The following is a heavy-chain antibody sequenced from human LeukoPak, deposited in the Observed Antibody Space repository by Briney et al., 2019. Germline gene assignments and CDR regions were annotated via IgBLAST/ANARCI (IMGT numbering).Heavy chain of an antibody. CDR3: ARDHSIAAAGTVWFDP. D-gene: IGHD6-13*01. CDR2: IIPIFGTA. CDR1: GGTFSSYA. V-gene: IGHV1-69*06. J-gene: IGHJ5*02. Sequence: ASVKVSCKASGGTFSSYAISWVRQAPGQGLEWMGGIIPIFGTANYAQKFQGRVTITADKSTSTAHMELSSLRSEDTAVYYCARDHSIAAAGTVWFDPGGQGTLVTVSA.